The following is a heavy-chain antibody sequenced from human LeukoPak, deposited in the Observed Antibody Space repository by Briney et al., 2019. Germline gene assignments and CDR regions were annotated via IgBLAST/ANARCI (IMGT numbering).Heavy chain of an antibody. CDR3: ARAASHLHPVGY. V-gene: IGHV4-34*01. Sequence: KPSETLSLTCTVYGGSFSGYYWSWIRQPPGKGLEWIGEINHSGSTNYNPSLKSRVTISVDTSKNQFSLKLSSVTAADTAVYYCARAASHLHPVGYWGQGTLVTVSS. CDR2: INHSGST. D-gene: IGHD6-6*01. CDR1: GGSFSGYY. J-gene: IGHJ4*02.